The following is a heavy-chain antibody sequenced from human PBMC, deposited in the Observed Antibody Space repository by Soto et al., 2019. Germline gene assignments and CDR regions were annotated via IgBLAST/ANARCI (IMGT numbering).Heavy chain of an antibody. CDR2: IYNGGST. J-gene: IGHJ4*02. Sequence: QVQLDESGPGLVKPSQTLSLTCTVSGDSISRGDSAWSWIRQSPGEGLEWIGHIYNGGSTYNNPSPNTRLSISVDVSKNQFSLQLSSVTAADTALYYCARGHSGDKVDYWGQGTLVTVSS. D-gene: IGHD7-27*01. CDR1: GDSISRGDSA. V-gene: IGHV4-30-4*01. CDR3: ARGHSGDKVDY.